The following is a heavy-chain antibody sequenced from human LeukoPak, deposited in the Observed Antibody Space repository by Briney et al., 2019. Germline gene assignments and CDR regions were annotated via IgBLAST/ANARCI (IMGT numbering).Heavy chain of an antibody. V-gene: IGHV4-38-2*01. D-gene: IGHD3-10*01. Sequence: PSETLSLTCAVSGYSISSGYYWGWVRQPPGKGLEWIGSIYHSGSTYYNPSLKRRVTISVDTSKNQFSLKRSSVTAADTAVYYCARSRELLYDDFDYWGQGTLVTVSS. J-gene: IGHJ4*02. CDR1: GYSISSGYY. CDR3: ARSRELLYDDFDY. CDR2: IYHSGST.